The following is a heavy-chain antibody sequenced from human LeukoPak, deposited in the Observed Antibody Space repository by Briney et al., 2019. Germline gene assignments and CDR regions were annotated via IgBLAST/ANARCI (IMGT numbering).Heavy chain of an antibody. D-gene: IGHD4-17*01. Sequence: ASVKVSCKASGYTFTSYGISWVRQAPGQGLEWMGWISAYNGNTNYAQKLQGRVTMTTDTSTSTAYMELRSLRSDDTAVYYCARHKGYGDYVSPYYFDYWGQGTLVTVSS. CDR1: GYTFTSYG. V-gene: IGHV1-18*01. CDR2: ISAYNGNT. CDR3: ARHKGYGDYVSPYYFDY. J-gene: IGHJ4*02.